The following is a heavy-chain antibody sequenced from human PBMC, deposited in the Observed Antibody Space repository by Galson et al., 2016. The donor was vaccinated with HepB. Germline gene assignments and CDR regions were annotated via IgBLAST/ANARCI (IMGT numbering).Heavy chain of an antibody. Sequence: SLRLSCAASGFTVSDDYMTWVRQAPGKGLEWVSTIFAGGTTYYADSVKGRFTISRDNSKNTLYLQMNSLRAEETAIYYCARSGGLRGHQYYYGLFVWGQGTTVTVSS. J-gene: IGHJ6*02. V-gene: IGHV3-53*01. CDR2: IFAGGTT. D-gene: IGHD3-10*01. CDR1: GFTVSDDY. CDR3: ARSGGLRGHQYYYGLFV.